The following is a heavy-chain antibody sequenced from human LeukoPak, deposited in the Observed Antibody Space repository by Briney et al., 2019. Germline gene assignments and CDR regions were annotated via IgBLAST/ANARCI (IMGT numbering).Heavy chain of an antibody. CDR3: ARSRGYYDSSGYYSPYWFDP. CDR1: GYTFTSYA. CDR2: INTDTGNP. D-gene: IGHD3-22*01. Sequence: ASVKVSCKASGYTFTSYAMNWVRQAPGQGLEWMGWINTDTGNPTYAQGFTGRFVFSLDTSVSTAYLQISSLKAEDTAVYYCARSRGYYDSSGYYSPYWFDPWGQGTLVTVSS. J-gene: IGHJ5*02. V-gene: IGHV7-4-1*02.